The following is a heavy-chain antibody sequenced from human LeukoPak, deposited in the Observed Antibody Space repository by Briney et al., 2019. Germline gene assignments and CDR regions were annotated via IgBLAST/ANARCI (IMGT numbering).Heavy chain of an antibody. D-gene: IGHD3-22*01. CDR3: ARPNYDSSGPVDY. CDR2: IYPGDSDT. V-gene: IGHV5-51*01. CDR1: GYSFTSYW. Sequence: GESLKISCKGPGYSFTSYWIGWVRQMPGKGLEWMGIIYPGDSDTRYSPSFQGQVTISADKSISTAYLQWSSLKASDTAMYYCARPNYDSSGPVDYWGQGTLVTVSS. J-gene: IGHJ4*02.